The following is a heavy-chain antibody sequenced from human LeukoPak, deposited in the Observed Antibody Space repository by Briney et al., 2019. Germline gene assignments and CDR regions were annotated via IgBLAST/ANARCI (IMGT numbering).Heavy chain of an antibody. CDR1: GGSISSYY. CDR3: AKRQGPNSGSYDYFDP. Sequence: PSETLSLTCTVSGGSISSYYWSWIRQPPGQGLEWIAYIHSSGYTNYNPSLKSRVTISVDTSKNQFSLKVTSVTAADTAAYYCAKRQGPNSGSYDYFDPWGQGTLVTVSS. V-gene: IGHV4-4*09. D-gene: IGHD1-26*01. CDR2: IHSSGYT. J-gene: IGHJ5*02.